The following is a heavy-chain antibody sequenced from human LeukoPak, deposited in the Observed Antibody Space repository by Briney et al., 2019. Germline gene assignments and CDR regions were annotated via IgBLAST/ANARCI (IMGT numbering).Heavy chain of an antibody. V-gene: IGHV4-59*12. Sequence: SETLSLTCTVSGGSISSYYWSWIRQPPGKGLEWIGYIYYSGSTNYNPSLKSRVTISVDKSKNQFSLKLSSVTAADTAVYYCARFAVAGIFDYWGQGTLVTVSS. CDR1: GGSISSYY. CDR2: IYYSGST. J-gene: IGHJ4*02. D-gene: IGHD6-19*01. CDR3: ARFAVAGIFDY.